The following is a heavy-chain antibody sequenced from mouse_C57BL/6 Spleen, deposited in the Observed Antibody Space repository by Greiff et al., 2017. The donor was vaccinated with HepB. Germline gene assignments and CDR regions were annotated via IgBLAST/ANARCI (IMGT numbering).Heavy chain of an antibody. CDR2: IYPGDGDT. CDR1: GYAFSSSW. J-gene: IGHJ2*01. D-gene: IGHD3-1*01. Sequence: QVQLQQSGPELVKPGASVKISCKASGYAFSSSWMNWVKQRPGKGLEWIGRIYPGDGDTNYNGKFKGKATLTADKSSSTVYMQLSSLTSEDSAVYFFARGGFFDYWGQGTTLTVSS. CDR3: ARGGFFDY. V-gene: IGHV1-82*01.